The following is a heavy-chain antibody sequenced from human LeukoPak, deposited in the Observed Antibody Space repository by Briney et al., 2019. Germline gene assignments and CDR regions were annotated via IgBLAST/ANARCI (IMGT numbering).Heavy chain of an antibody. D-gene: IGHD5-24*01. CDR2: INPSGGST. CDR3: ARDRLQLPLDV. Sequence: ASVKVSCKASGYTFTSYYMHGVRQAPGQGLEWMGIINPSGGSTSYAQKFQGRVTMTRDTSTSTVYLELSSLRSEDTAVYYCARDRLQLPLDVWGQGTTVTVSS. V-gene: IGHV1-46*01. CDR1: GYTFTSYY. J-gene: IGHJ6*02.